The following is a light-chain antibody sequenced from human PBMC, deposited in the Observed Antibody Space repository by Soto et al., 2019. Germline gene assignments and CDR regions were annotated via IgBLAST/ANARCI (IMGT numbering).Light chain of an antibody. Sequence: IQMTQSPSSLSVSVGDRVTITCQASQDISNRLNWYQQKPGKAPRLLSYAASNLLDGVPSRFGGRGSGTDFTFTITRLQPEDIATYFCQHCGDRPPVTFGQGTRLDIK. J-gene: IGKJ5*01. CDR3: QHCGDRPPVT. V-gene: IGKV1-33*01. CDR2: AAS. CDR1: QDISNR.